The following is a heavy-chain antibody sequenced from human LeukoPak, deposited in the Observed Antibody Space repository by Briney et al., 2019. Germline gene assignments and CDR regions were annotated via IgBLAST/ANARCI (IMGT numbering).Heavy chain of an antibody. V-gene: IGHV4-59*01. CDR3: ARLNYYHYYDSSGHHLRAFDI. Sequence: PSETLSLTCTVSGGSITNYYWGWIRQPPGKGLEWMGYIYYSGNTKYNPSLKSRVTISADTSKNLFSLKLSSVTAADTAVYYCARLNYYHYYDSSGHHLRAFDIWGQGTMVTVSS. CDR2: IYYSGNT. D-gene: IGHD3-22*01. J-gene: IGHJ3*02. CDR1: GGSITNYY.